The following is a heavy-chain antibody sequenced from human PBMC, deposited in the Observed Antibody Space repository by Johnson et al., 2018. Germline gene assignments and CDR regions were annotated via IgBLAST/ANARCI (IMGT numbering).Heavy chain of an antibody. Sequence: QVQLVESGGGVVQPGRSLRLSCAASGFTFSSYGIHWVRQAPGKGLEWVAVISYDGSNKYYADSVKGRFTISRDNSKNTLYLQMNSLRAEDTAVYYCAKDWYSSSWYGHFQYWGQGTLVTGSS. CDR3: AKDWYSSSWYGHFQY. V-gene: IGHV3-30*18. CDR2: ISYDGSNK. D-gene: IGHD6-13*01. J-gene: IGHJ1*01. CDR1: GFTFSSYG.